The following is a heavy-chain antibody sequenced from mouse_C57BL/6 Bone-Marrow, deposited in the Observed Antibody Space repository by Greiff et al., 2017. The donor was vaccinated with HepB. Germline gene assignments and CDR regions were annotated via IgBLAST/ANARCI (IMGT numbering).Heavy chain of an antibody. V-gene: IGHV14-3*01. CDR2: IVPANGNT. D-gene: IGHD1-1*01. Sequence: EVQLQQSVAELVRPGASVKLSCTASGFNIKNTYMHWVKQRPEQGLEWIGRIVPANGNTKYAPKFQGKATITADTSSNTAYLQLSSLTSEDTAIYYCAKMATVVATGAMDYWGQGTSVTVSS. CDR3: AKMATVVATGAMDY. J-gene: IGHJ4*01. CDR1: GFNIKNTY.